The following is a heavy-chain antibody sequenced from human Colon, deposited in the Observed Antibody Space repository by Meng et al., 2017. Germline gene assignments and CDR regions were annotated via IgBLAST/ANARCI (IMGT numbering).Heavy chain of an antibody. CDR3: ARDFHSTMTVFDS. Sequence: QERLQESGPGLVRPSGTLSLTCAVSVGSITNDNWWSWVRQPPGKGLEWIGEIFHAGNTNYNPSLKSRVTMSLDKSKNQFSLTLTSVTAADTAVYYCARDFHSTMTVFDSWGQGTLVTVSS. D-gene: IGHD3-22*01. CDR1: VGSITNDNW. CDR2: IFHAGNT. V-gene: IGHV4-4*02. J-gene: IGHJ4*02.